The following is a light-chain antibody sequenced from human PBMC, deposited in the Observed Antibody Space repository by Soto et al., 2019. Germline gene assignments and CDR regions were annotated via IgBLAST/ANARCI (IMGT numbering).Light chain of an antibody. CDR3: LQVKNFPLT. J-gene: IGKJ1*01. CDR2: AAS. CDR1: QDINNR. V-gene: IGKV1-12*01. Sequence: DIQMTQAPSSVSASVGDRVTITCRASQDINNRVAWFQQRPGRAPKYLIQAASILQSGFPSRFSATGSGTDFTLTIDSLQPEDFATYYCLQVKNFPLTFGQGTKLEIK.